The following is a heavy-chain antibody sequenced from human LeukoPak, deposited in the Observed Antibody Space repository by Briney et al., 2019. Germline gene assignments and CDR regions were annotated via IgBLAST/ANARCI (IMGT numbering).Heavy chain of an antibody. CDR3: ARDYYDSSASINWFDL. CDR2: LYTDGST. D-gene: IGHD3-22*01. CDR1: GGSITSGIYY. J-gene: IGHJ5*02. Sequence: SETLSLTCTVSGGSITSGIYYWGWIRQPAGKGLEWIWRLYTDGSTRYNPALKSRVTISLDKSKNQFSLKLSSVTAADTAVYYCARDYYDSSASINWFDLWGQGTLVTVSS. V-gene: IGHV4-61*02.